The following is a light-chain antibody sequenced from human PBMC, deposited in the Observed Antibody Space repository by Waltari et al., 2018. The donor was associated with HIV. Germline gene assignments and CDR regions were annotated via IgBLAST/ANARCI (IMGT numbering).Light chain of an antibody. CDR1: TSHSENNY. Sequence: QSVLTQPPSVSAAPGQKVPISCSGSTSHSENNYFSWYQHLPGTAPQLLIYDNNQRPSGIPDRCSGSKSGTSATLGITGLQTGDEADYYCATWDSGLSAGVFGGGTKLTVL. CDR2: DNN. J-gene: IGLJ2*01. CDR3: ATWDSGLSAGV. V-gene: IGLV1-51*01.